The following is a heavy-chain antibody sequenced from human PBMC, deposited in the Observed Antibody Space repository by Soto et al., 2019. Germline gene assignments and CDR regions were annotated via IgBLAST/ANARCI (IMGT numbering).Heavy chain of an antibody. D-gene: IGHD2-15*01. CDR1: GFTFSSYA. J-gene: IGHJ4*02. Sequence: GGSLRLSCAASGFTFSSYAMTWVRQAPGKGLEWVSAISGSGGNTYYADSVKGRFSISRDNSKNTLYLQMNSLRAEDTATYYCAKEGYCSGGRCYPYFDYWGQGTLVTVSS. CDR3: AKEGYCSGGRCYPYFDY. V-gene: IGHV3-23*01. CDR2: ISGSGGNT.